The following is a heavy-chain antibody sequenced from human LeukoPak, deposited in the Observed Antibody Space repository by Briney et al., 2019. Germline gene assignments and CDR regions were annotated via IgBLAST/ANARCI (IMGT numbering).Heavy chain of an antibody. V-gene: IGHV4-39*01. D-gene: IGHD2/OR15-2a*01. CDR3: ARRLIDD. CDR1: GGSISSSSYY. Sequence: PSETQSLTCTVSGGSISSSSYYWGWIRQPPGKGLEWIGSIYYSGSTYYNPSLKSRVTISVDTSKNQFSLKLSSVTAADTAVYYCARRLIDDWGQGTLVTVSS. CDR2: IYYSGST. J-gene: IGHJ4*02.